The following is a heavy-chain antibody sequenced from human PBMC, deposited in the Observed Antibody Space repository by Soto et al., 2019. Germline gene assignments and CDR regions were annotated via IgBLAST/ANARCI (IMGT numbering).Heavy chain of an antibody. J-gene: IGHJ6*02. CDR3: ARADGDYGDYYYYGMDV. CDR2: TYYRSKWYN. Sequence: SQTLSLTCAISGDSVSSNSAAWNWIRQSPSRGLEWLGRTYYRSKWYNDYAVSVKSRITINPDTSKNQFSLQLNSVTPEDTAVYYCARADGDYGDYYYYGMDVWGQGTTVTVSS. D-gene: IGHD4-17*01. CDR1: GDSVSSNSAA. V-gene: IGHV6-1*01.